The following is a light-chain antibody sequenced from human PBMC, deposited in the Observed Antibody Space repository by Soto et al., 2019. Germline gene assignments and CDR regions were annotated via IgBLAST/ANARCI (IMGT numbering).Light chain of an antibody. V-gene: IGKV2-28*01. J-gene: IGKJ2*01. CDR1: QSLLHSNGYKY. CDR3: MQALQTPEYT. Sequence: DIVMTQSPLYLPVTPGEPASISCRSSQSLLHSNGYKYLDWYLQKPGQSPQLLIYLGSNRASGVPDRFSGSGSGTDFTLKISRVEAEDVGVYYCMQALQTPEYTFGQGTKLEIK. CDR2: LGS.